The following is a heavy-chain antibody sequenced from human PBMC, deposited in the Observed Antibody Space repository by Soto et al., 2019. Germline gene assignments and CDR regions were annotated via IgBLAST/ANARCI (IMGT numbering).Heavy chain of an antibody. CDR3: ARDRSYWVLLFSYGMDV. Sequence: GGSLRLSCAASGFTFSSYAMHWVRQAPGKGLEWVAVISYDGSNKYYADSVKGRFTISGDNSKNTLYLQMNSLRAEDTAVYYCARDRSYWVLLFSYGMDVWGQGTTVTV. CDR2: ISYDGSNK. J-gene: IGHJ6*02. D-gene: IGHD2-15*01. CDR1: GFTFSSYA. V-gene: IGHV3-30-3*01.